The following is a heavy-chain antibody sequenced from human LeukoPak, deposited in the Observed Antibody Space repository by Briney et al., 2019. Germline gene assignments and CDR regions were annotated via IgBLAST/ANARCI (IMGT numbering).Heavy chain of an antibody. Sequence: GGSLRLSCVVSGFTFGSYGMTWVRQAPGKGLEWVSAISGSGGSTYYADSVEGRFTISRDNSKNTLYLQMISLRAEDTAVYYCALLVFRVTWGQGTLVTVSS. CDR3: ALLVFRVT. D-gene: IGHD2-8*02. V-gene: IGHV3-23*01. CDR2: ISGSGGST. J-gene: IGHJ5*02. CDR1: GFTFGSYG.